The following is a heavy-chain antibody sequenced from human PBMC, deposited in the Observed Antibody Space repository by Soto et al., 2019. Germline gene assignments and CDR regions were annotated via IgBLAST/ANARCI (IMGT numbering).Heavy chain of an antibody. CDR3: ARAEVSSWYEFDY. CDR1: GFTFRNYG. V-gene: IGHV3-48*01. Sequence: PGGSLRLSCAASGFTFRNYGMNWVRQAPGKGLEWVSYIGIGSSTKYYADSVKGRFTISRDNAKNSLYLQMNSLRAEDTAVYYCARAEVSSWYEFDYWGQGTLVTVSS. D-gene: IGHD6-13*01. J-gene: IGHJ4*02. CDR2: IGIGSSTK.